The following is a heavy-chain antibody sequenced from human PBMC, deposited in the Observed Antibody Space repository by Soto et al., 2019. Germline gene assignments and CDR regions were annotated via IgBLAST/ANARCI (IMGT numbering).Heavy chain of an antibody. CDR1: GFSLSNARMG. V-gene: IGHV2-26*01. CDR3: ARIISGMPVCSGPTLDP. J-gene: IGHJ5*02. Sequence: QVTLKKPGPVLVKPTETLTLTCTVSGFSLSNARMGVSCIRQPPGKALERLAHIFSNDEKSYTTSLKSRLTNSTDTTQSQVLINMDNMDPVDTATYSGARIISGMPVCSGPTLDPWVQGTQVAVSS. CDR2: IFSNDEK. D-gene: IGHD3-10*02.